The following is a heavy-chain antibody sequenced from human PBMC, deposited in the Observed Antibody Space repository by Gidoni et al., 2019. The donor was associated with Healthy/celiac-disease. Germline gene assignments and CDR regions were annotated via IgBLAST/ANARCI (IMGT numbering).Heavy chain of an antibody. CDR3: ARGGDIVVVVAALDAFDI. CDR1: GLTFGSYS. Sequence: EVQLVESGGGLVQPGGSLRLSCAASGLTFGSYSMNWVRQAPGKGLEWVSYISSSSSTIYYADSVKGRFTISRDNAKNSLYLQMNSLRAEDTAVYYCARGGDIVVVVAALDAFDIWGQGTMVTVSS. D-gene: IGHD2-15*01. CDR2: ISSSSSTI. V-gene: IGHV3-48*01. J-gene: IGHJ3*02.